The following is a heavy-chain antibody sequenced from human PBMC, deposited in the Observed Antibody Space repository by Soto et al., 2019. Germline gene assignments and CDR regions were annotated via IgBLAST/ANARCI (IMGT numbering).Heavy chain of an antibody. CDR2: ISSSSSTI. CDR1: GFTFRRYR. Sequence: EVQLVESGGGLVQPGGSLILACAAYGFTFRRYRMNCFRQAPGKALEWVSDISSSSSTIYYADSVKGRCTISRDNSKNSLYMQMNGMRDEYTAVYYCARNGLTVDHHIVFVCATRYYLDYWGQGTLVTVSS. V-gene: IGHV3-48*02. CDR3: ARNGLTVDHHIVFVCATRYYLDY. D-gene: IGHD2-21*01. J-gene: IGHJ4*02.